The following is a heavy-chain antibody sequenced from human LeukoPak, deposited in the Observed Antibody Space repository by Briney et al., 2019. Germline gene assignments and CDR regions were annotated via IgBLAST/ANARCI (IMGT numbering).Heavy chain of an antibody. CDR3: ARGYGLGSYYKFFDF. CDR2: IYYSGST. CDR1: GGSISTFY. D-gene: IGHD3-10*01. J-gene: IGHJ4*02. Sequence: PSETLSLTCTVSGGSISTFYWSWIRQPPGKGLEWIGYIYYSGSTNYNPSLKSRVTISLDTSKNQFSLKLSSWTPAGRAVYYCARGYGLGSYYKFFDFWGQGTLVTVSS. V-gene: IGHV4-59*01.